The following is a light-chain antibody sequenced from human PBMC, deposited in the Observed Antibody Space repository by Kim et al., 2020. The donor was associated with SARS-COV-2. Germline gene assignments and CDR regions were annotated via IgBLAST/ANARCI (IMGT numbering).Light chain of an antibody. V-gene: IGKV3-20*01. J-gene: IGKJ3*01. CDR1: QTVSGSN. CDR2: GTS. CDR3: HQYGRSPFT. Sequence: EVVLTQSPGTLALSPGEGASLSCRASQTVSGSNLAWYQQKPGQAPRLLIYGTSNRATGIPDRFSGSGSGTDFTLTIDRVDPEDFAVYYCHQYGRSPFTFGPGTRVDLK.